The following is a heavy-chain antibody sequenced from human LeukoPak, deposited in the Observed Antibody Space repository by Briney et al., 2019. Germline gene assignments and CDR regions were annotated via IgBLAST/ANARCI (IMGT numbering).Heavy chain of an antibody. Sequence: PGGSLRLSCAASKFTFNSYEMNWVRQAPGKGLEWVSYISSSGTTINYADSVKGRFTISRDNAKNSLFLQMNSLRAEDTAVYYCARTWWTGGMDVWGQGTTVTVSS. CDR3: ARTWWTGGMDV. V-gene: IGHV3-48*03. CDR2: ISSSGTTI. D-gene: IGHD2-15*01. J-gene: IGHJ6*02. CDR1: KFTFNSYE.